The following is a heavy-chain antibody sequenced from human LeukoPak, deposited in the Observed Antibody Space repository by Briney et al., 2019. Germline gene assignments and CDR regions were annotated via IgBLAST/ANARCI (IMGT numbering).Heavy chain of an antibody. J-gene: IGHJ5*02. D-gene: IGHD3-22*01. CDR1: SDSISAYY. CDR3: ATPYYYDSSGYVT. Sequence: SETLSLTCSVSSDSISAYYWSWIRQPAGRGLEWIGRISPSGSPSYNPSLKSRVTISVDTSKNQFSLKLSSVTAADTAVYYCATPYYYDSSGYVTWGQGTLVTVSS. CDR2: ISPSGSP. V-gene: IGHV4-4*07.